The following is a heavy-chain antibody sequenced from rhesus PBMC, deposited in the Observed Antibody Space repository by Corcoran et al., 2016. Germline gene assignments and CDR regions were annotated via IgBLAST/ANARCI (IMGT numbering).Heavy chain of an antibody. CDR3: ARHVAAAGPFDY. D-gene: IGHD6S26*01. J-gene: IGHJ4*01. CDR1: GFSISSAYT. Sequence: QVQLQESGPGLVKPSEPLSITCALSGFSISSAYTWGLIRQSPGKGLEWIWCIGGSGWSTYYHPSLKSRVTISKDTSKNQFSLKLSAVTAADTAVYYGARHVAAAGPFDYWGQGVLVTVSS. V-gene: IGHV4-99*01. CDR2: IGGSGWST.